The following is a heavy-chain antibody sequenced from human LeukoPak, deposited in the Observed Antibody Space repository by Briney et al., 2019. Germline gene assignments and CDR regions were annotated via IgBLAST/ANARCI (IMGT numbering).Heavy chain of an antibody. V-gene: IGHV3-23*01. J-gene: IGHJ4*02. CDR1: GFTFSSYA. Sequence: GGSLRLSCAASGFTFSSYAMSWVRQAPGKGLEWVSAISGSGGSTYYADSVKGRFTISRDNSKNTLYLQMNSLRAEDTAVYYCAKPLRGQLGGYLDYWGQGTLVTVSS. D-gene: IGHD6-6*01. CDR2: ISGSGGST. CDR3: AKPLRGQLGGYLDY.